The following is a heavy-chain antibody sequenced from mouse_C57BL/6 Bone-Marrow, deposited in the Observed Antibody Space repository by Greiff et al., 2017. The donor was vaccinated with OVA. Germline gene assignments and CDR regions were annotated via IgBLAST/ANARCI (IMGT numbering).Heavy chain of an antibody. Sequence: VQLQQPGAELVKPGASVKLSCKASGYTFTSYWMHWVKQRPGQGLEWIGMIHPNSGSTNYNEKFKSKATLTVDKSSSTAYMQLSSLTSEDSAVXYCARQSTVVAPFDYWGQGTTLTVSS. V-gene: IGHV1-64*01. CDR3: ARQSTVVAPFDY. CDR2: IHPNSGST. J-gene: IGHJ2*01. CDR1: GYTFTSYW. D-gene: IGHD1-1*01.